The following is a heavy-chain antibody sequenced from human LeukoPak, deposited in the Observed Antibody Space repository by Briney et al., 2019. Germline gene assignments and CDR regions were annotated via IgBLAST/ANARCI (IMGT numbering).Heavy chain of an antibody. D-gene: IGHD3-9*01. CDR3: ARGLLTGNDDWYFDL. CDR1: GGSISSGGYY. J-gene: IGHJ2*01. V-gene: IGHV4-31*03. Sequence: TASQTLSLTCTVSGGSISSGGYYWSWIRQHPGKGLEWIGYIYYSGSTYYNPSLKSRVTISVDTSKNQFSLKLSSVTAADTAVYYCARGLLTGNDDWYFDLWGRGTLVTVSS. CDR2: IYYSGST.